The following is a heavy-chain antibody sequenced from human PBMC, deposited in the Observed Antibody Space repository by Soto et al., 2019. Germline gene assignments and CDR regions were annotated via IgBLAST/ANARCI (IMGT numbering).Heavy chain of an antibody. D-gene: IGHD4-17*01. CDR3: VSSLAGTVDAFEI. J-gene: IGHJ3*02. V-gene: IGHV6-1*01. CDR1: GDSVSRNTAG. Sequence: SQTLSLTCGISGDSVSRNTAGWNWIRQSPSRGLEWLGRTYYRSKWSNDYAVSVKSRISINPDTSKNQFSLQLNSVTPEDAAVYYCVSSLAGTVDAFEIWGQGTMVTVSS. CDR2: TYYRSKWSN.